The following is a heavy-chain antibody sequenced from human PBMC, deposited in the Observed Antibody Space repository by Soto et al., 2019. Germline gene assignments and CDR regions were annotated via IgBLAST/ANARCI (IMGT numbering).Heavy chain of an antibody. Sequence: ASVKVSCKASGYTFTGDYMHWVRQAPGQGLEWMGWINPNSGGTNYAQKFQGWVTMTRDTSISTAYMELSRLRSGDTAVYYCAREWGGIAAAGILSGAFDIWGQGTMVTVSS. CDR3: AREWGGIAAAGILSGAFDI. D-gene: IGHD6-13*01. CDR1: GYTFTGDY. J-gene: IGHJ3*02. V-gene: IGHV1-2*04. CDR2: INPNSGGT.